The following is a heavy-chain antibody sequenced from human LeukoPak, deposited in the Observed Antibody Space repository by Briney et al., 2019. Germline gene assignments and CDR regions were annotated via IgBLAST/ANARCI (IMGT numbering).Heavy chain of an antibody. CDR2: MNPNNGNK. CDR1: GYTFTSYD. V-gene: IGHV1-8*03. J-gene: IGHJ6*03. D-gene: IGHD3-10*01. Sequence: ASVKVSCNASGYTFTSYDINWVRQATGQGLEWMGWMNPNNGNKAYAQKFQGRVTITRNTSISTAYMELSSLRSEDTALYYCARVGHYYGSGSSYTYYYYYMDVWGKGTAVTVSS. CDR3: ARVGHYYGSGSSYTYYYYYMDV.